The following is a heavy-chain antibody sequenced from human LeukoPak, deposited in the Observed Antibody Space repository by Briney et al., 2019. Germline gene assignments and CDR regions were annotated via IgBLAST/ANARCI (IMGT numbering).Heavy chain of an antibody. D-gene: IGHD3-9*01. V-gene: IGHV3-23*01. CDR1: GSTFNNYA. CDR3: AKEYFDWLSPFQH. J-gene: IGHJ1*01. Sequence: PGGSLRLSCAASGSTFNNYALSWVRQAPGKGLEWVSAISGSGGSTYYADSVKGRFTISRDNSKNTLYLQMSSLRAEDTAVYYCAKEYFDWLSPFQHWGQGTLVTVSS. CDR2: ISGSGGST.